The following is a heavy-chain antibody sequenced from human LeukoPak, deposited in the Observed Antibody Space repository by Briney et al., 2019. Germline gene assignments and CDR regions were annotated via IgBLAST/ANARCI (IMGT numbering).Heavy chain of an antibody. CDR1: GFSVSTNY. D-gene: IGHD3-3*01. V-gene: IGHV3-66*01. J-gene: IGHJ3*02. Sequence: GGSLRLSCEASGFSVSTNYMSWVRQAPGKGLEWVSVFYAGGSTYYTDSVKGRFTISRDISKNSLYLQMNSLRAEDTAVYYCARDLGITIFGVVRVPVRSYDAFDIWGLGTMVTVSS. CDR2: FYAGGST. CDR3: ARDLGITIFGVVRVPVRSYDAFDI.